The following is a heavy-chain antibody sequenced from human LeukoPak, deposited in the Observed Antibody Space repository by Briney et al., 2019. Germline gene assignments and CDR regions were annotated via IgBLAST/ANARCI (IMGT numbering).Heavy chain of an antibody. D-gene: IGHD1-26*01. V-gene: IGHV4-30-2*01. CDR2: IYHSGST. Sequence: SETLSLTCAVSGGSISSGGYSWSWIRQPPGKGLEWIGYIYHSGSTYYNPSLKSRVTISVDRSKNQFSLKLSSVTAADTAVYYCARSIRGEVFDYWGQGTLVTVSS. CDR1: GGSISSGGYS. CDR3: ARSIRGEVFDY. J-gene: IGHJ4*02.